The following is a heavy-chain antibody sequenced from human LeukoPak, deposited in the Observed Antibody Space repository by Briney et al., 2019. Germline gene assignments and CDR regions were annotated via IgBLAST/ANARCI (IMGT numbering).Heavy chain of an antibody. CDR3: ARDKPYYYDSSGYFGGNAFDI. D-gene: IGHD3-22*01. J-gene: IGHJ3*02. CDR1: GYTFTSYG. CDR2: ISAYNGNT. V-gene: IGHV1-18*01. Sequence: ASVKVSCKASGYTFTSYGISWVRQAPGQGLEWMGWISAYNGNTNYAQKLQGRVTMTTDTSTSTAYMELRSLRSDDTAVYYCARDKPYYYDSSGYFGGNAFDIWGQGTMVTVSS.